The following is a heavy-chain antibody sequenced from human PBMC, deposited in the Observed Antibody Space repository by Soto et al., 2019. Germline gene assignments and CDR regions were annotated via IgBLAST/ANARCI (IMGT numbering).Heavy chain of an antibody. V-gene: IGHV3-9*01. D-gene: IGHD2-21*02. CDR2: ISWNSGTR. CDR1: GFSFDEYG. CDR3: AKIKGGTANGMDV. Sequence: EVQLVESGGGLVQPGRSLRLSCAASGFSFDEYGMHWVRQAPGKGLEWVSGISWNSGTRGYADSVKGRFSISRDNAKKSLYLQMNSLRAEDRALYYCAKIKGGTANGMDVWGQGTTVIVSS. J-gene: IGHJ6*02.